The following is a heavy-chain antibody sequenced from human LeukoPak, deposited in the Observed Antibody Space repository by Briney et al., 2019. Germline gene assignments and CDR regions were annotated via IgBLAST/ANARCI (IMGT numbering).Heavy chain of an antibody. CDR3: ARETDGAIDY. D-gene: IGHD4/OR15-4a*01. Sequence: GGSLRLSRAASGFTFSSYEMNWVRQAPGKGLEWVSYISSSGSTIYYVDSVKGRFTISRDNAKNSLYLQMNSLRAEDTAVYYCARETDGAIDYWGQRTLVTVSS. CDR2: ISSSGSTI. J-gene: IGHJ4*02. CDR1: GFTFSSYE. V-gene: IGHV3-48*03.